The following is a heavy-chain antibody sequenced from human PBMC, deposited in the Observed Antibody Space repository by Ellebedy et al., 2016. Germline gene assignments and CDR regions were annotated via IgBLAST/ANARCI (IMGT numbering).Heavy chain of an antibody. V-gene: IGHV3-7*01. CDR1: GFTFSNSW. J-gene: IGHJ4*02. D-gene: IGHD6-19*01. CDR2: INPDGSAK. Sequence: GGSLRLSCAASGFTFSNSWMGWVRQAPGKGLEWVAKINPDGSAKYHVDSMKERFTISRDNAKNSLHLQMNSLRLEDTAIYYCAREPPNSSGWYTDWGQGTLVTVSS. CDR3: AREPPNSSGWYTD.